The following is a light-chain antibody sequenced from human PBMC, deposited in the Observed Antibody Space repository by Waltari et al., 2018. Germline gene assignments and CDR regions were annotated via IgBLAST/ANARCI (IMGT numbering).Light chain of an antibody. V-gene: IGKV1-5*03. CDR2: KAS. CDR3: QHYNTYYT. Sequence: DIQMTQSPSTLSASVGDRVTITCRASQSISSWLAWYQQKPGKAPKLLIYKASSLESGVPSRFSGSGSVTEFTLTINSLQPDDFATYYCQHYNTYYTFGQGTKLEIK. CDR1: QSISSW. J-gene: IGKJ2*01.